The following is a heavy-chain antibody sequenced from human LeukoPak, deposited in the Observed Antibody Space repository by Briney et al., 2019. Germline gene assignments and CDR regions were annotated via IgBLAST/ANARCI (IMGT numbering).Heavy chain of an antibody. Sequence: SVKVSCKASGGTFSSYAISWVRQAPGQGLEWMGRIIPIFGIANYAQKFQGRVTITADKSTSTAYMGLSSLRSEDTAVYYCARDGLFRGYDSSGYYSSYRSQGTLVTVSS. V-gene: IGHV1-69*04. J-gene: IGHJ4*02. CDR2: IIPIFGIA. D-gene: IGHD3-22*01. CDR3: ARDGLFRGYDSSGYYSSY. CDR1: GGTFSSYA.